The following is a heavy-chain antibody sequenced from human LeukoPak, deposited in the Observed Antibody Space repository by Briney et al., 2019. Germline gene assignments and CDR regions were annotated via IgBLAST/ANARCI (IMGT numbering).Heavy chain of an antibody. CDR1: GFTFDDYA. CDR2: INWDSGSV. D-gene: IGHD3-10*01. Sequence: PGGSLRLSCAASGFTFDDYAMRWVRQGPGKGLEWVSGINWDSGSVGYADSVKGRFTISRDNVKNSLYLQMNSLRAEDTAVYYCAKTPYYGSGSYSPFDYWGQGTLVTVSS. V-gene: IGHV3-9*01. J-gene: IGHJ4*02. CDR3: AKTPYYGSGSYSPFDY.